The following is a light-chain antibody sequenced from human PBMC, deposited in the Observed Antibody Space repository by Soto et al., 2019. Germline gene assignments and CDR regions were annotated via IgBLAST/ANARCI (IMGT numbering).Light chain of an antibody. V-gene: IGLV2-8*01. Sequence: QSALTQPPSASGSPGQSVTISCTGTSSDVGGYNFVSWYQQHPGKVPKLMIYEVSKRPSGVPDRFSGSKSGNTASLTVSGLQAEDEADYYCSSYAGSNNRYVFGTGTKVTVL. CDR2: EVS. J-gene: IGLJ1*01. CDR3: SSYAGSNNRYV. CDR1: SSDVGGYNF.